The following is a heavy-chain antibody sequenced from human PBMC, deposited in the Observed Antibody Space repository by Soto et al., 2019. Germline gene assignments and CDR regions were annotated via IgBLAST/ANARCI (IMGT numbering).Heavy chain of an antibody. J-gene: IGHJ5*02. CDR1: GGSINYNSYY. CDR2: IFYTGTT. D-gene: IGHD2-2*01. CDR3: ARLVVVAPVANA. Sequence: ETLSLTCSVSGGSINYNSYYWGWIRQPPGKGLEWVGGIFYTGTTYYSPSLKDRVTISVDTPKNSFSLNLTSVTAADTAVYFCARLVVVAPVANAWGQGTLVTVSS. V-gene: IGHV4-39*02.